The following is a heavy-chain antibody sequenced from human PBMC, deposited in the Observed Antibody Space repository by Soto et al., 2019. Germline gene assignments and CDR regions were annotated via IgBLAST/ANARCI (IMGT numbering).Heavy chain of an antibody. D-gene: IGHD5-12*01. J-gene: IGHJ4*02. Sequence: ASVKVSCKASGYTFTSYAMHWVRQAPGQRLEWMGWINAGNGNTKYSQKFQGRVTITRDTSASTAYMELSSLRVEDTAVYYCARGGYTGYPPFDYWGRGTLVTVSS. CDR1: GYTFTSYA. CDR3: ARGGYTGYPPFDY. V-gene: IGHV1-3*01. CDR2: INAGNGNT.